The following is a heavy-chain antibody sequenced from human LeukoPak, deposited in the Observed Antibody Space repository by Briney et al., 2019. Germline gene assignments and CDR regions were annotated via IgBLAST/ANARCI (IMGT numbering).Heavy chain of an antibody. J-gene: IGHJ2*01. CDR2: IDHSGST. CDR1: GGSFSGYY. CDR3: ARGGITIFGVVIEDNWYFDL. V-gene: IGHV4-34*01. Sequence: SETLSLTCAVYGGSFSGYYWSWIRQPPGKGLEWIGEIDHSGSTNYNPSLKSRVTISVDTSKNQFSLKLSSVTAADTVVYYCARGGITIFGVVIEDNWYFDLWGRGTLVTVSS. D-gene: IGHD3-3*01.